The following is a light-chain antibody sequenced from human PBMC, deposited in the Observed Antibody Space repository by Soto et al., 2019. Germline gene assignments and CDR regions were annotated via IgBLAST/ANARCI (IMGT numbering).Light chain of an antibody. V-gene: IGKV1-5*03. CDR2: RAS. J-gene: IGKJ1*01. CDR1: QSISSW. Sequence: IQMTQSPSTLSASVGDRITITCLCSQSISSWLAWYQQKPGKAPKLLIYRASSLESGVPSRFSGSGSGTEFTLTISSLQPDDFATYYCQQYNSYSWTFGQGTKVDIK. CDR3: QQYNSYSWT.